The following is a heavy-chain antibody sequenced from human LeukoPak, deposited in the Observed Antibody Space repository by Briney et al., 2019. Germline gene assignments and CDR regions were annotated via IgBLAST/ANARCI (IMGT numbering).Heavy chain of an antibody. CDR2: INPSGGST. V-gene: IGHV1-46*01. CDR3: ARDSGYGTFDY. Sequence: ASGKVSCKASGYTFTSYYMHWVRQPPGQGLEWMGIINPSGGSTSYAQKFQGRVTMTRDTSTSTVYMELSSLRSEDTAVYYCARDSGYGTFDYWGQGTLVTVSS. D-gene: IGHD5-12*01. J-gene: IGHJ4*02. CDR1: GYTFTSYY.